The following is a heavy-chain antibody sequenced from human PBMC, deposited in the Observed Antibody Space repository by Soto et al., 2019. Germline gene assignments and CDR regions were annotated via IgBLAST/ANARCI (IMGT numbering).Heavy chain of an antibody. D-gene: IGHD1-20*01. CDR2: IYYSGST. CDR3: ARTRDNPNNYYNALDV. V-gene: IGHV4-61*01. Sequence: SETLSLTCTVSRGSVSSATYYWNWIRQPPGKRLEWIGYIYYSGSTNYNPSLKSPVTISLDTSSDQFSLKLSSVTAADTSVGYCARTRDNPNNYYNALDVWGQGTTVTVSS. CDR1: RGSVSSATYY. J-gene: IGHJ6*02.